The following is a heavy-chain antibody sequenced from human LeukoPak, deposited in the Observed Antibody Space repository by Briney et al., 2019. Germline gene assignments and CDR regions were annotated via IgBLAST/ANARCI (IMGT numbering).Heavy chain of an antibody. D-gene: IGHD1-1*01. V-gene: IGHV3-7*01. Sequence: PGGSLRLSCAASGFTFSNSWMSWVRKAPGKGLEWVAKIKQDGSEKYYVDSVKGRFTISRDNAKNLLYLQMNSLRVEDTAIYYCARDAGGRTQREGWFDPWGQGTLVTVSS. CDR2: IKQDGSEK. CDR3: ARDAGGRTQREGWFDP. J-gene: IGHJ5*02. CDR1: GFTFSNSW.